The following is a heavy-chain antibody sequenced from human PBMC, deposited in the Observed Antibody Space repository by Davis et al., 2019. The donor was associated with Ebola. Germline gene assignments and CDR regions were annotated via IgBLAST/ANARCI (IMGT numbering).Heavy chain of an antibody. V-gene: IGHV1-18*01. J-gene: IGHJ6*02. CDR3: ARDRSLVGATTSYYYYGMDV. CDR2: ISAYNGHT. D-gene: IGHD1-26*01. CDR1: GYTFTSYG. Sequence: ASVKVSCKASGYTFTSYGVSWVRQAPGQGLEWMGWISAYNGHTNYAQKLQGRVTMTTDTSTSTAYMELRSLRSDDTAVYYCARDRSLVGATTSYYYYGMDVWGQGTTVTVSS.